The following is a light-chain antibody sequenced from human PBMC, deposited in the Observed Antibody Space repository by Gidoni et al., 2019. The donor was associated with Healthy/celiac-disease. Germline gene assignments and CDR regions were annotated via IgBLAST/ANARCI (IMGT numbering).Light chain of an antibody. CDR3: QQYDNPPIT. J-gene: IGKJ5*01. V-gene: IGKV1-33*01. CDR1: QDISNY. Sequence: DIQMTQSPSSLSASVGDRVTITCQASQDISNYLNWYQQKPGKAPKLLIYDASNLETRVPSRFSGSGSGTDFTFTISSLQPEDIATYYCQQYDNPPITFGQGTRLEIK. CDR2: DAS.